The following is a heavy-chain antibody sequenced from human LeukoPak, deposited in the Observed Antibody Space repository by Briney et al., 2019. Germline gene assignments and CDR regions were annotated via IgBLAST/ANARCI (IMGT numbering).Heavy chain of an antibody. CDR1: GFTVSSNY. CDR3: ARGYSSGWYISYGMDV. J-gene: IGHJ6*02. D-gene: IGHD6-19*01. V-gene: IGHV3-53*01. CDR2: IYSGGST. Sequence: GGSLRLSCAASGFTVSSNYMSWVRQAPGKGLEWVSVIYSGGSTYYADSVKGRFTISRDNSKNTLYLQMNSLRAEDTAVYYCARGYSSGWYISYGMDVWGQGTTVTVSS.